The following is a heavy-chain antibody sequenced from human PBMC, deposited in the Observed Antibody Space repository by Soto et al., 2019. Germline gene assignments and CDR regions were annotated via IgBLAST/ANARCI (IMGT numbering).Heavy chain of an antibody. Sequence: EVQLLESGGGLVQPGGSLRLSCAASGFTFSSYAMSWVRQAPGKGLEWVSAISGSGGSTYYADSVKGRFTISRDNSKNTLYLQMNSPRAEDTAVYYCAKWLRPFVSYYMDVWGKGTTVTVSS. CDR3: AKWLRPFVSYYMDV. CDR1: GFTFSSYA. J-gene: IGHJ6*03. V-gene: IGHV3-23*01. CDR2: ISGSGGST. D-gene: IGHD3-10*01.